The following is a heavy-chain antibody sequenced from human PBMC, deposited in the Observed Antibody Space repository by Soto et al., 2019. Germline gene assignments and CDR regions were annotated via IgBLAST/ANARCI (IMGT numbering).Heavy chain of an antibody. CDR3: ARENSRISPRLFQH. Sequence: GGSLRLSCVASGLIFSYYAMHWARQAPGKGLEWVALISPAGTNQYYADSAKGRFTISRDNSKNTLYLQMNSLRPEDTGLYYCARENSRISPRLFQHWGHGTLVTVSS. CDR1: GLIFSYYA. CDR2: ISPAGTNQ. D-gene: IGHD6-6*01. J-gene: IGHJ1*01. V-gene: IGHV3-30-3*01.